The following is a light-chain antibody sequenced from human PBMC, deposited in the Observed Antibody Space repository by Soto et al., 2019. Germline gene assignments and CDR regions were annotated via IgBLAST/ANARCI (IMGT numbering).Light chain of an antibody. Sequence: QSALTQPASVSGSPGQSITISCTGTSSDIGNYDFVSWYHQVPGTAPKAMIYEVSSRPSGVSNRFSGSKSGNTASLTISGLQAEDEAYYYCSSYTTRTSFILFGGGTKLTVL. V-gene: IGLV2-14*01. CDR2: EVS. J-gene: IGLJ2*01. CDR1: SSDIGNYDF. CDR3: SSYTTRTSFIL.